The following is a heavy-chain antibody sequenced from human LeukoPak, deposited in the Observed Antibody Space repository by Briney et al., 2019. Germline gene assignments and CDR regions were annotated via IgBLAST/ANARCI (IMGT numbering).Heavy chain of an antibody. CDR1: GFTFGDYA. V-gene: IGHV3-9*01. CDR3: AKDVGKGVGAPSD. J-gene: IGHJ4*02. D-gene: IGHD1-26*01. CDR2: ISWDGGVI. Sequence: PGGSLRLSCAASGFTFGDYAMHWLRQIPGKGLDWVSGISWDGGVIGYADSAKGRFTISRDNAKRYLYLQMNSLTTEDTAWYYCAKDVGKGVGAPSDWGQGILVTVSS.